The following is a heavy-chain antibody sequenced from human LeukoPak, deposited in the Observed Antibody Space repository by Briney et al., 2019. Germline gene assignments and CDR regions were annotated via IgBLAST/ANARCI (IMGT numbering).Heavy chain of an antibody. Sequence: GASVKVSCKASGYTFTRYYMHWVRQAPGQGLEWMGWINPNSGGTNYAQKFQGWVTMTRDTSTSTVYMELSSLRSEDTAVYYCTRVPNEAGVDYWGQGTLVTVSS. V-gene: IGHV1-2*04. D-gene: IGHD6-19*01. J-gene: IGHJ4*02. CDR1: GYTFTRYY. CDR3: TRVPNEAGVDY. CDR2: INPNSGGT.